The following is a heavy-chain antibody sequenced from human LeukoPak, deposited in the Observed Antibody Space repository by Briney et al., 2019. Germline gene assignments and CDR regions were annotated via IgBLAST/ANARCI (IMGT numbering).Heavy chain of an antibody. D-gene: IGHD6-19*01. CDR2: ISSSGSTI. CDR1: GFPFSSYE. CDR3: ARRLGQTVIAVAVARYYYYMAV. J-gene: IGHJ6*03. V-gene: IGHV3-48*03. Sequence: GGSLRLSCAASGFPFSSYEMNWERQAPGKGLEWVSYISSSGSTIYYADSVKGRFTISRDNAKNSLYLQMNSLRAEDTAVYYCARRLGQTVIAVAVARYYYYMAVSGKGCSVTVSS.